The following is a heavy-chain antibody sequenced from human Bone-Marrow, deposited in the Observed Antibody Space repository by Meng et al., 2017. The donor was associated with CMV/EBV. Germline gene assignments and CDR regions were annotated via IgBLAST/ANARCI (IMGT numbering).Heavy chain of an antibody. J-gene: IGHJ6*02. CDR2: IIPIFGTA. V-gene: IGHV1-69*05. CDR3: AREGKFEYSHGYYYGMDV. D-gene: IGHD5-18*01. CDR1: GYTFTSYE. Sequence: SVKVSCKASGYTFTSYEINWVRQATGQGLEWMGGIIPIFGTANYAQKFQGRVTITTDESTSTAYMELSSLRSEDTAVYYCAREGKFEYSHGYYYGMDVWGQGTTVTVSS.